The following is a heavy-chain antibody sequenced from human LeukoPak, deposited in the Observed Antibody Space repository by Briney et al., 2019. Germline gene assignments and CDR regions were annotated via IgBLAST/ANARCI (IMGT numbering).Heavy chain of an antibody. CDR2: ISGSGGST. J-gene: IGHJ4*02. V-gene: IGHV3-23*01. CDR3: AKDCSTTSCQRLFDY. CDR1: GFTFSSYA. D-gene: IGHD2-2*01. Sequence: GGSLRLSCAVSGFTFSSYAMSWVRQAPGKGLEWVSAISGSGGSTHHADSVKGRFTISRDNSKNMLYLQMNSLRAEDTALYYCAKDCSTTSCQRLFDYWGQGTLVTVSS.